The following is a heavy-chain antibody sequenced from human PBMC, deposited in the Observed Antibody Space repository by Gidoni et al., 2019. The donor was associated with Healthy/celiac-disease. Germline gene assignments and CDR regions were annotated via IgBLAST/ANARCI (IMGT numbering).Heavy chain of an antibody. CDR1: GFTFDDYA. V-gene: IGHV3-9*01. J-gene: IGHJ6*03. CDR2: ISWNSGSI. D-gene: IGHD4-17*01. CDR3: AKDNPPLRWGWNMDV. Sequence: EVQLVESGGGLVQPGRSLRLSCAASGFTFDDYAMHWVRQAPGKGLEWVSGISWNSGSIGYADSVKGRFTISRDNAKNSLYLQMNSLRAEDTALYYCAKDNPPLRWGWNMDVWGKGTTVTVSS.